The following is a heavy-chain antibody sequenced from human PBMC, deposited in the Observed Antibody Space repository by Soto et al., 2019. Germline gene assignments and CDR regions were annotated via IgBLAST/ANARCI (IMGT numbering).Heavy chain of an antibody. CDR2: IYSGGST. J-gene: IGHJ4*02. D-gene: IGHD3-22*01. CDR1: GFTVSSNY. V-gene: IGHV3-66*01. CDR3: AREDPMTHVDY. Sequence: PGGSLRLSCAAPGFTVSSNYMSWVRQAPGKGLEWVSVIYSGGSTYYADSVKGRFTISRDNSKNTLYLQMNSLRAEDTAVYYCAREDPMTHVDYWGQGTLVTVSS.